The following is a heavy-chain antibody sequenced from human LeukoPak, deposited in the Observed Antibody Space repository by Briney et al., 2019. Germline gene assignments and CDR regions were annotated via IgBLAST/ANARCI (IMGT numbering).Heavy chain of an antibody. V-gene: IGHV4-34*01. CDR3: ARGPTMVRGVTSV. CDR2: INHSGST. Sequence: PSETLSLTCAVYGGSFSGYYWSWIRQPPGKGLEWIGEINHSGSTNYNPSLKSRVTISVDTSKNQFSLKLSSVTAADTAVYYCARGPTMVRGVTSVWGQGTLVTASS. CDR1: GGSFSGYY. J-gene: IGHJ4*02. D-gene: IGHD3-10*01.